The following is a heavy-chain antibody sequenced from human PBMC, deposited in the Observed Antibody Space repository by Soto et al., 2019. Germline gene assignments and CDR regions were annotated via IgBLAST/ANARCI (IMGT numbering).Heavy chain of an antibody. CDR2: IHYSGST. CDR3: ARDNHGVWYYFDY. V-gene: IGHV4-59*01. D-gene: IGHD6-19*01. CDR1: GGSISTYY. J-gene: IGHJ4*02. Sequence: SETLSLTCTVSGGSISTYYWSWIRQPPGKGLEWIGNIHYSGSTNNNPSLKSRVTISVDTSKNQFSLKVSSVTAADTAVYYCARDNHGVWYYFDYWGQGTLVTVSS.